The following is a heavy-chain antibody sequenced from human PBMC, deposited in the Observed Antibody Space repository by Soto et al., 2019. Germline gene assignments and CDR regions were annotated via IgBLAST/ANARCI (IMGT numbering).Heavy chain of an antibody. CDR1: GYTFTGYY. CDR2: INPNSGGT. J-gene: IGHJ4*02. CDR3: ARALEAAGGYFFDY. V-gene: IGHV1-2*04. D-gene: IGHD6-13*01. Sequence: ASVKVAGKASGYTFTGYYMRWVRQAPGQGLEWMRWINPNSGGTNYATHLQGWVTITRDTSITPAYMELRRLRAEDRAVYSCARALEAAGGYFFDYWGQGPLVTVSS.